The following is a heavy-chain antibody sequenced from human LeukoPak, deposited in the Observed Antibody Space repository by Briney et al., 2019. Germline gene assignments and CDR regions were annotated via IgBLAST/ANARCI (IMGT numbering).Heavy chain of an antibody. D-gene: IGHD4-17*01. Sequence: SETPSLTCTVSGGSISSYYWSWIRQPPGKGLEWIGYIYYSGSTNYNPSLKSRVTISVDTSKNQFSLKLSSVTAADTAVYYCARNPYGDYGWFDPWGQGTLVTVSS. CDR1: GGSISSYY. CDR2: IYYSGST. V-gene: IGHV4-59*08. CDR3: ARNPYGDYGWFDP. J-gene: IGHJ5*02.